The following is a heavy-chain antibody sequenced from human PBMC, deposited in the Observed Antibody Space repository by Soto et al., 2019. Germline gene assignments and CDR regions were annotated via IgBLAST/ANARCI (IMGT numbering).Heavy chain of an antibody. V-gene: IGHV3-33*01. CDR1: GFTFSSYG. D-gene: IGHD5-12*01. Sequence: QVQLVESGGGVVQPGRSLRLSCAASGFTFSSYGMHRVRQAPGKGLEWVAVIWYDGSNKYYADSVKGRFTISRDNSKNTLYLQMNSLRAEDTAVYYCAREGEYSGYDFYYFDYWGQGTLVTVSS. J-gene: IGHJ4*02. CDR3: AREGEYSGYDFYYFDY. CDR2: IWYDGSNK.